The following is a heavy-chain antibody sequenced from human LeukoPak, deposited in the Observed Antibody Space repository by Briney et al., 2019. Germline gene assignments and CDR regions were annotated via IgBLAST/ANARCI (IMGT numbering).Heavy chain of an antibody. CDR2: IYPGDSDT. CDR1: GYSFTSYW. V-gene: IGHV5-51*01. Sequence: PGESLKISCKGSGYSFTSYWIGWVRQMPGKGLEWMGIIYPGDSDTRHSPSFQGQVTISADKSISTAYLQWSSLKASDTAMYYCARAPPNYDFWSGYYSSYGMDVWGQGTTVTVSS. CDR3: ARAPPNYDFWSGYYSSYGMDV. J-gene: IGHJ6*02. D-gene: IGHD3-3*01.